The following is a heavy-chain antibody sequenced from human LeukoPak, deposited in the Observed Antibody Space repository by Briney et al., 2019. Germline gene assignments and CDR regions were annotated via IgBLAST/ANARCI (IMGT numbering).Heavy chain of an antibody. CDR1: GYTSTGYY. Sequence: ASVKVSCKASGYTSTGYYMHWVRQAPGQGLEWMGWINPNRGGTNYAQKFQGRVTMTRDTSISTAYMELSRLRSDDTAVYYCARAIPMVRGVIVSYYYYGMDVWGQGTTVTVSS. CDR3: ARAIPMVRGVIVSYYYYGMDV. CDR2: INPNRGGT. J-gene: IGHJ6*02. D-gene: IGHD3-10*01. V-gene: IGHV1-2*02.